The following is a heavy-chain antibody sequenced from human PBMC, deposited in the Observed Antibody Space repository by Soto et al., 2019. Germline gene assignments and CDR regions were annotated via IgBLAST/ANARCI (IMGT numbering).Heavy chain of an antibody. V-gene: IGHV4-31*03. J-gene: IGHJ6*02. Sequence: QVQLQESGPGLVKPSQTLSLTCTVSGGSISSGGYYWSWIRQHPGKGLEWIGYIYYSGSTYYNPSLKSRVTISVDTSKYQFSLKLSSVTAADTAVYYCAREGEGYYDFWSGYYNYYYYYGMDVWGQGTTVTVSS. D-gene: IGHD3-3*01. CDR3: AREGEGYYDFWSGYYNYYYYYGMDV. CDR1: GGSISSGGYY. CDR2: IYYSGST.